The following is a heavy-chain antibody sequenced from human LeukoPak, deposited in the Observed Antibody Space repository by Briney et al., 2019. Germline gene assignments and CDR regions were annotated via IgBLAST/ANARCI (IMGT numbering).Heavy chain of an antibody. D-gene: IGHD3-3*01. V-gene: IGHV3-33*06. CDR2: IWFDGTNE. CDR1: GFTFNIYG. J-gene: IGHJ4*02. CDR3: AKEARFWSGIWHFDH. Sequence: GRSLRLSCAASGFTFNIYGMHWVRQAPGKGLEWVAVIWFDGTNEDYADSVKGRFTISRDNSKNTLYLQMTGLRAEDTAVYYCAKEARFWSGIWHFDHWGQGTLVTVSS.